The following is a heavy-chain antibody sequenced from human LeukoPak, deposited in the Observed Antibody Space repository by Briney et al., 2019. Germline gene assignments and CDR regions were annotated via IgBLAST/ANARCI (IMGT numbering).Heavy chain of an antibody. Sequence: ASVTVSCQASGYTFTCYGISWVGQAPAQGLEWMGWSSACNGKTNYAQKLQGRVTMTTDTSTSTAYMELRSLRSDDTAVYYCARDRDSSSWYGAFPDYYYGMDVWGQGTTVTVSS. D-gene: IGHD6-13*01. V-gene: IGHV1-18*01. CDR3: ARDRDSSSWYGAFPDYYYGMDV. CDR2: SSACNGKT. CDR1: GYTFTCYG. J-gene: IGHJ6*02.